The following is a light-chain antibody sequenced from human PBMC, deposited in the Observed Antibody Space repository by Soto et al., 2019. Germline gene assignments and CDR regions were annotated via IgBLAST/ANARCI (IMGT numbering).Light chain of an antibody. CDR1: QRIDRY. CDR3: QQFNNWPRT. CDR2: DAS. V-gene: IGKV1-5*01. Sequence: DIQLTQSPSTLSASVGDRVTVTCRASQRIDRYLAWCQQKPGKAPKPLVYDASTLEGGVPSSFSGSGSATEFILTISSLQSEDFAVYYCQQFNNWPRTFGQGTKVEIK. J-gene: IGKJ1*01.